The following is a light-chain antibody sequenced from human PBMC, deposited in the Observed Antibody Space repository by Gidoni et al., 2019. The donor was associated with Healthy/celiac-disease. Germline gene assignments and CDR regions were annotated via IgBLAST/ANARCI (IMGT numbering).Light chain of an antibody. CDR3: QQRSNWPRLT. CDR1: QSVSSY. J-gene: IGKJ4*01. Sequence: EIVLTQSPATLSSSPGERATLSCRASQSVSSYLAWYQQKPGQAPRLRIYDASNRATGIPARFSGSGSGTDFTLTISSLEPEDFAVYYCQQRSNWPRLTVXGXTKVEIK. CDR2: DAS. V-gene: IGKV3-11*01.